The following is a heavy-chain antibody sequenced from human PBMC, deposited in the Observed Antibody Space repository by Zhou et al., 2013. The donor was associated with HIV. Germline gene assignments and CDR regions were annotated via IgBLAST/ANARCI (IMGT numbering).Heavy chain of an antibody. D-gene: IGHD7-27*01. J-gene: IGHJ4*02. CDR1: GGPISSSY. Sequence: QVQLQESGPGLVKPSETLSLTCTASGGPISSSYWSWIRQPPGKGLEWIGYIHTSGSTNYNPSLKGRVTISLDTSKNQFFLKLTSVTAADTAVYYCAGRNWGSEGYWGQGTLVTVSS. CDR3: AGRNWGSEGY. V-gene: IGHV4-4*09. CDR2: IHTSGST.